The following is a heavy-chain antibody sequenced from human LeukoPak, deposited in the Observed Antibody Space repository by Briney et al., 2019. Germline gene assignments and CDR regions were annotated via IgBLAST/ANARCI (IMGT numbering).Heavy chain of an antibody. CDR3: ARGDNSGWYYFDY. D-gene: IGHD6-19*01. CDR1: GGSISSQF. J-gene: IGHJ4*02. Sequence: SETLSLTCSVSGGSISSQFWSWIRQAPGKGLEWIGYIDYSGRTNSNPSLKNRVTFLIDTSKNHFSLRLTSVTAADTAVYYCARGDNSGWYYFDYWGQGTLVTVSS. CDR2: IDYSGRT. V-gene: IGHV4-59*11.